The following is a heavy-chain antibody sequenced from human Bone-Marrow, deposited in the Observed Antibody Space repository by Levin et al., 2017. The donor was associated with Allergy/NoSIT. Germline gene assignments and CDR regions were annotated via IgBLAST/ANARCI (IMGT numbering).Heavy chain of an antibody. CDR2: INPHSGGT. V-gene: IGHV1-2*02. CDR1: GYTFTGYY. Sequence: PVASVKVSCKASGYTFTGYYMHWVRQAPGQGLEWMGGINPHSGGTDYAQKFQGRVTLTRDTSISTAYMELSRLTSDDTAVYYCAREPSAFEAFDIWGQGTMVTASS. CDR3: AREPSAFEAFDI. J-gene: IGHJ3*02.